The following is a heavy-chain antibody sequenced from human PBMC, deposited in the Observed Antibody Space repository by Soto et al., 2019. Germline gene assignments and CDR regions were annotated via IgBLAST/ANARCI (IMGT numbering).Heavy chain of an antibody. CDR2: ISPEGFNT. Sequence: WGPQILCTIVSGGNLGNYSRSWVRQAPGKGLEWVSTISPEGFNTHYADSVKGRFTISRDNSKNTLYLQMNSLRAEDTAVYYCARGYSGYDYWGQGTLVNVSS. V-gene: IGHV3-23*01. CDR1: GGNLGNYS. J-gene: IGHJ4*02. D-gene: IGHD5-12*01. CDR3: ARGYSGYDY.